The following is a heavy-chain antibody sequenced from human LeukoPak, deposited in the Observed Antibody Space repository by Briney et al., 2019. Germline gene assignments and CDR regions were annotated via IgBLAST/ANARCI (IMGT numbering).Heavy chain of an antibody. V-gene: IGHV3-15*01. CDR1: GFTFSDAW. D-gene: IGHD2-15*01. J-gene: IGHJ4*02. Sequence: PGGSLRLSCVGSGFTFSDAWMSWVRQAPGKGLEWVGRIKSKSDGGTIDCAAPVKGRFTISRDDSRNTLYLQMNSLKTEDTAVYYCTTRRQDGWWGQGTLVTVS. CDR2: IKSKSDGGTI. CDR3: TTRRQDGW.